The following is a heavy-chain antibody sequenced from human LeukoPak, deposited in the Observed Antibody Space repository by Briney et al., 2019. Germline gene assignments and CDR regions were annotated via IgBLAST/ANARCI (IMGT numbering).Heavy chain of an antibody. D-gene: IGHD6-13*01. Sequence: SETLSLTCTVSGGSISSYYWSWIRQPPGKGLEWIGYIYYSGSTNYNPSLKSRVTISVDTSKNQFSLKLSSVTAADTAVYYCARAELGSRDDFDYWGQGTLVTVSS. J-gene: IGHJ4*02. CDR1: GGSISSYY. V-gene: IGHV4-59*01. CDR2: IYYSGST. CDR3: ARAELGSRDDFDY.